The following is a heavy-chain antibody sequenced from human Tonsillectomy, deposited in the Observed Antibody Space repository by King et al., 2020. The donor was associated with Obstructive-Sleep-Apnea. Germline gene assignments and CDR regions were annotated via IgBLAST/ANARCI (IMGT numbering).Heavy chain of an antibody. V-gene: IGHV2-5*02. CDR1: GFSLSTSGVG. Sequence: ITLKESGPTLVKPTQTLTLTCTFSGFSLSTSGVGVGWIRQPPGKALEWLALIYWDDDKRYSPSLKSRLTITKDTSKNQVVLTMTNMDPVDTATNYFAHRRSLTYYFDYWGQGTLVTVSS. CDR3: AHRRSLTYYFDY. J-gene: IGHJ4*02. CDR2: IYWDDDK.